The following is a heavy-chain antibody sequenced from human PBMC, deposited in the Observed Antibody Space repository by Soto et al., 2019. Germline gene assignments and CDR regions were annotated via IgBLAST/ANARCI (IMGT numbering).Heavy chain of an antibody. V-gene: IGHV1-18*01. CDR1: GYSFTKFG. CDR3: ARVEGTYGSGSYYPTDYYYYGMDV. D-gene: IGHD3-10*01. Sequence: ASVKVSCKASGYSFTKFGIAWVRQAPGQGLEWMGWISAYNGNTNYAQKLQGRATMTTDTSTSTAYMELRSLRSDDTAVYYCARVEGTYGSGSYYPTDYYYYGMDVWGQGTTVTVSS. J-gene: IGHJ6*02. CDR2: ISAYNGNT.